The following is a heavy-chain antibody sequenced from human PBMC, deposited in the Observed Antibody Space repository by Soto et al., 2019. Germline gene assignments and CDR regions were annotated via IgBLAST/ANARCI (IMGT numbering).Heavy chain of an antibody. V-gene: IGHV4-59*01. Sequence: SETLSLTCTVSGGSISSYYWSWIRQPPGKGLEWIGYIYYSGSTNYNPSLKSRVTISVDTSKNQFSLKLSSVTAADTAVYYCARDSGYYGSGSYYNYFDYWGQGTLVTVSS. CDR3: ARDSGYYGSGSYYNYFDY. J-gene: IGHJ4*02. D-gene: IGHD3-10*01. CDR1: GGSISSYY. CDR2: IYYSGST.